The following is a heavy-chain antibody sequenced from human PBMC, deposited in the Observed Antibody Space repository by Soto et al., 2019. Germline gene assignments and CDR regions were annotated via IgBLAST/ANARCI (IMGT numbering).Heavy chain of an antibody. V-gene: IGHV3-15*01. CDR2: IKSKTDGGTT. Sequence: GGSLRLSCAASGFTFSNAWMSWVRQAPGKGLEWVGRIKSKTDGGTTDYAAPVKGRFTISRDDSKNTLYLQMNSLKTEDTAVYYCTTDYDYVWGSYRYTFDYWGQGTLVTVSS. D-gene: IGHD3-16*02. CDR1: GFTFSNAW. CDR3: TTDYDYVWGSYRYTFDY. J-gene: IGHJ4*02.